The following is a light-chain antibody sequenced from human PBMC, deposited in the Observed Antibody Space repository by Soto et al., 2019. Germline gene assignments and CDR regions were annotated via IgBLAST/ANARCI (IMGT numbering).Light chain of an antibody. Sequence: DIQMTQSPSTLSASVGDRVTITCRASQSISNCLAWYQQKPGKAPKLLTYKASSLESGIPSRFSCMGSGTEFTLTISRLQPHDFARNSCQQYTSYSPATFVHGT. CDR3: QQYTSYSPAT. CDR1: QSISNC. J-gene: IGKJ1*01. V-gene: IGKV1-5*03. CDR2: KAS.